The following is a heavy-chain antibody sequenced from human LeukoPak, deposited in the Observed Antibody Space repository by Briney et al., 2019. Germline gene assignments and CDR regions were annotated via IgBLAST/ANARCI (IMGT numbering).Heavy chain of an antibody. V-gene: IGHV4-59*08. CDR1: GGSISSYY. CDR2: IYYSGST. D-gene: IGHD6-19*01. Sequence: PETLSLTCTVSGGSISSYYWSLIRQPPGKGLEWIGHIYYSGSTNYNPSLKSRVAISVDTSKNQFSLKPNSVTAADTAVYYCARHRGYSSGWYAFDYWGQGTLVTVSS. CDR3: ARHRGYSSGWYAFDY. J-gene: IGHJ4*02.